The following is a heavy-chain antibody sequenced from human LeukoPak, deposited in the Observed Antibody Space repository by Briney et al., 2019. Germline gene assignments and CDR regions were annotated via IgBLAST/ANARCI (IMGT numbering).Heavy chain of an antibody. J-gene: IGHJ4*02. CDR3: AKFIAAAGTGYYFDY. D-gene: IGHD6-13*01. V-gene: IGHV3-23*01. Sequence: GGSLRLSCAASGFTFSSYAMSWVRQAPGKGLEWVSAISGSGGSTYYADSVKGRFTISRDNSKNTLYLQMHSLRAEDTAVYYCAKFIAAAGTGYYFDYWGQGTLVTVSS. CDR1: GFTFSSYA. CDR2: ISGSGGST.